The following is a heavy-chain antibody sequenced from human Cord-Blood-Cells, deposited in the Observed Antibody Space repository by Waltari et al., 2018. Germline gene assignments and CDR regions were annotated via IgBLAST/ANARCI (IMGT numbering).Heavy chain of an antibody. CDR2: IVVGSGNT. V-gene: IGHV1-58*02. J-gene: IGHJ3*02. CDR1: GFTFTSYA. D-gene: IGHD3-22*01. CDR3: AAGSSSGYDAFDI. Sequence: QMQLVQSGPEVKKPGTSVKVSCKASGFTFTSYAMQWVRQAHGQRLEWIGWIVVGSGNTNYAQKFQERVTITRDMSTSTAYMELSSLRSEDTAVYYCAAGSSSGYDAFDIWGQGTMVTVSS.